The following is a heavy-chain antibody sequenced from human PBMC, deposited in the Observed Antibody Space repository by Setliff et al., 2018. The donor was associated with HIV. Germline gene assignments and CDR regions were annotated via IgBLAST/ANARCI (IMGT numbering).Heavy chain of an antibody. CDR1: GYRFTSYA. D-gene: IGHD3-10*01. CDR3: SRSGVPPYYYYGMDV. J-gene: IGHJ6*02. Sequence: ASVKVSCKASGYRFTSYAMNWVRQAPGQRLEWMGWINSYNGNTKFAQKFQGRVTMTTDTSTTTAFMELRSLKADDTGIYYCSRSGVPPYYYYGMDVWGQGTTVTVS. CDR2: INSYNGNT. V-gene: IGHV1-18*01.